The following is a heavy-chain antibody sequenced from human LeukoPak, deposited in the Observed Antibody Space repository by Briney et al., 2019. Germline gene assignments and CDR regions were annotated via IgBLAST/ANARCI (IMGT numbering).Heavy chain of an antibody. V-gene: IGHV4-59*08. CDR2: IYYSGST. CDR3: ARLIYYDSSGYQRNDY. CDR1: GGSISSYY. Sequence: SEPLSLTCTVSGGSISSYYWSWIRQPPGKGLEWIGYIYYSGSTNYNPSLKSRVTISVDTSKNQFSLKLSSVTAADTAVYYCARLIYYDSSGYQRNDYWGQGTLVTVSS. J-gene: IGHJ4*02. D-gene: IGHD3-22*01.